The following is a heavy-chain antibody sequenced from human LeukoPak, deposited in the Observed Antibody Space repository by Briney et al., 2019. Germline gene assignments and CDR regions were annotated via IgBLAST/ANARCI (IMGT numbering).Heavy chain of an antibody. CDR3: VRDYFCSGGTCDDCFDP. CDR1: GYTFTNYG. D-gene: IGHD2-15*01. J-gene: IGHJ5*02. Sequence: WGSVKVSCKASGYTFTNYGISWVGQAPGQGLEWMAWISTYDHDTNYAQKFRGGVTMTTDTSTSAAYMELRSLGSDDTAVYYCVRDYFCSGGTCDDCFDPWGQGTLVTVSS. CDR2: ISTYDHDT. V-gene: IGHV1-18*01.